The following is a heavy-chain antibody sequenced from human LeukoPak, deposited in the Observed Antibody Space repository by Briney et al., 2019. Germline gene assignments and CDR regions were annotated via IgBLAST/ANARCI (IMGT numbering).Heavy chain of an antibody. CDR1: GFTFSNYW. D-gene: IGHD3-16*01. CDR2: INSDRSST. Sequence: GGSLRLSCAASGFTFSNYWMHWVRQAPGKGLVWVSRINSDRSSTSYADSVKGRFTISRDNAKNTLYLQMNSLRAEDTAVYFCARSGGGFFDYWGQGTLVTVSS. V-gene: IGHV3-74*01. CDR3: ARSGGGFFDY. J-gene: IGHJ4*02.